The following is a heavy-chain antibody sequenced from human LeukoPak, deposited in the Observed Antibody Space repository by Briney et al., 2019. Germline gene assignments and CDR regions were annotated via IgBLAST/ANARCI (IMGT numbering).Heavy chain of an antibody. Sequence: GGSLRLSCAASGFTFRDFAMHWVRQAPGKGLEWVSGLSWSGETVGYADSVKGRFTISRDNAQKSLYLLMNSLRPEDTAFYYCVKGDTSSAFPYFDFWGQGTLVTVSS. CDR3: VKGDTSSAFPYFDF. CDR2: LSWSGETV. D-gene: IGHD6-13*01. V-gene: IGHV3-9*01. CDR1: GFTFRDFA. J-gene: IGHJ4*02.